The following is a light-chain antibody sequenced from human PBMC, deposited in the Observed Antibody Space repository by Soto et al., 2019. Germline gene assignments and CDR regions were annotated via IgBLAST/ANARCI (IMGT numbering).Light chain of an antibody. CDR2: DAS. V-gene: IGKV3D-20*01. CDR1: QSVSSSY. CDR3: QQYARSPWT. J-gene: IGKJ1*01. Sequence: DIVLTQSPATLSLSPGERATLSCGASQSVSSSYLAWYQQKPGLAPRLLIYDASSRATGIPDRFSGSGSGTDFTLTISRLEPEEFAVYYCQQYARSPWTFGQGTNVEI.